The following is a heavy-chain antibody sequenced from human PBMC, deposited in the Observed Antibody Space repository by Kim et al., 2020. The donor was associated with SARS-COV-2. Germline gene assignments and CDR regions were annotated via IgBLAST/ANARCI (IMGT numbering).Heavy chain of an antibody. CDR2: NYYSGSS. CDR3: ARAGPQVWYFDL. Sequence: SETLSLTCTVSGGSISRSSYYWAWIRPPPGKELEWIGRNYYSGSSYSNPSLKSRVTLSVDTSKNLFSLNLRSVTAADTAVYYCARAGPQVWYFDLWGRGTLVAVSS. CDR1: GGSISRSSYY. V-gene: IGHV4-39*01. J-gene: IGHJ2*01.